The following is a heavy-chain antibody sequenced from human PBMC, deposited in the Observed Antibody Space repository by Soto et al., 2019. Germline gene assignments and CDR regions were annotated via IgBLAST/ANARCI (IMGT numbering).Heavy chain of an antibody. Sequence: QLRLQESGPGLVKPSETPFLTCTVSGASISSSNDYRGWIRQPPGKRLESIGGIYFAGSTTYNPSLESRLTMSVDTSKNQFSLKLRCVTAADTGVYYCASPVAYGDYGRFDPWGQGALVTVSS. CDR2: IYFAGST. CDR1: GASISSSNDY. D-gene: IGHD4-17*01. J-gene: IGHJ5*02. CDR3: ASPVAYGDYGRFDP. V-gene: IGHV4-39*01.